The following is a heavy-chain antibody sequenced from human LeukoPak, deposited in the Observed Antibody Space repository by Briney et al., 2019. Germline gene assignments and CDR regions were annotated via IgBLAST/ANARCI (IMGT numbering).Heavy chain of an antibody. D-gene: IGHD3-10*01. CDR1: GGSISSYY. Sequence: SETLSLTCTVSGGSISSYYLSWIRQPPGKGLEWIGYIYYSGSTNYNPSLKSRVTISVDTSKNQFSLRLSSVTAADTAVYYCARDSGGGVDYWGQGTLVTVSS. CDR2: IYYSGST. V-gene: IGHV4-59*01. J-gene: IGHJ4*02. CDR3: ARDSGGGVDY.